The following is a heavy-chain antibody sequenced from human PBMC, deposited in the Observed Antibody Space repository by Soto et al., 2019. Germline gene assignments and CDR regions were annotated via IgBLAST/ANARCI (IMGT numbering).Heavy chain of an antibody. Sequence: SEKLSVTCTVSGGSISSGGYYWSWIRQHPRKGMEWIGYIYYGGSTYYNPSLKSRVTISEDTSKNQFSLKLTSVTVADSSEYYGDGRDLYASTTHYYW. V-gene: IGHV4-31*03. J-gene: IGHJ4*01. CDR1: GGSISSGGYY. CDR2: IYYGGST. D-gene: IGHD1-26*01. CDR3: DGRDLYASTTHYY.